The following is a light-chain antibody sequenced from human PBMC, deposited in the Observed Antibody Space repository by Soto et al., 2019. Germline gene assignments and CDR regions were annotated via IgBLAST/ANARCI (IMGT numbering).Light chain of an antibody. V-gene: IGKV3D-20*02. J-gene: IGKJ1*01. CDR3: QQRSNWPHT. Sequence: IVLTQSPGTLSLSPGERATLSCTCSQSVSSSYLAWYQQKPGQAPRLIIYGASSRATGIPDRFSGSGSGTDCTLTISRLEPEDFAVYYCQQRSNWPHTFGQGTKVDNK. CDR1: QSVSSSY. CDR2: GAS.